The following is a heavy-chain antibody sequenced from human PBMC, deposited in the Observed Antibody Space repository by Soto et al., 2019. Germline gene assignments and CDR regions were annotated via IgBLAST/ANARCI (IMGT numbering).Heavy chain of an antibody. CDR2: IYYSGST. D-gene: IGHD5-18*01. CDR1: GGSISSGDYY. V-gene: IGHV4-30-4*01. J-gene: IGHJ3*02. Sequence: QVQLQESGPGLVKPSQTLSLTCTVSGGSISSGDYYWSWIRQPPGKGLEWIGYIYYSGSTYYNPSLKSRVTISVDTSTTQFSLKLSSVTAADTAVYYCARDRSRYGYGRDHDAFDIWGQGTMVTVSS. CDR3: ARDRSRYGYGRDHDAFDI.